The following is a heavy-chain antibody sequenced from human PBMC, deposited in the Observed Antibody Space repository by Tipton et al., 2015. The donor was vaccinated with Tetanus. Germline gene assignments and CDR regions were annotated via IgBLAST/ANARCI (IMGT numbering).Heavy chain of an antibody. CDR1: GGSFSTYF. V-gene: IGHV1-69*01. J-gene: IGHJ5*01. CDR2: IFPVYGTA. CDR3: ARPDRYCSGGSCYLALDS. D-gene: IGHD2-15*01. Sequence: QLVQSGAEVKKPGSSVKVSCKTSGGSFSTYFTSWVRQAPGQGLEWMGGIFPVYGTANYAPQFQGRVTITADEATGTAYMELNSLTSEDTAVYFCARPDRYCSGGSCYLALDSWGQGTLVIVS.